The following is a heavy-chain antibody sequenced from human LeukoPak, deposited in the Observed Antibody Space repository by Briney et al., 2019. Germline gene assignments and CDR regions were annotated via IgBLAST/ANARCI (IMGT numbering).Heavy chain of an antibody. D-gene: IGHD3-16*02. CDR3: ANRMITFGGVIGPQHY. CDR2: ISGSGGST. J-gene: IGHJ4*02. Sequence: GGSLRLSCAASGSTFSSYAMSWVRQAPGKGLEWVSAISGSGGSTYYADSVKGRFTISRDNSKNTLYLQMNSLRAEDTAVYYCANRMITFGGVIGPQHYWGQGTLVTVSS. CDR1: GSTFSSYA. V-gene: IGHV3-23*01.